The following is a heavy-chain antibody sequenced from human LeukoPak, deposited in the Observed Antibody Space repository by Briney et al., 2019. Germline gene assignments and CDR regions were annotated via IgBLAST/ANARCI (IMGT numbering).Heavy chain of an antibody. D-gene: IGHD3-10*01. J-gene: IGHJ4*02. V-gene: IGHV3-30-3*01. Sequence: PGGSLRLSCAASGFTFSSYAMHWVRQAPGKGLEWVAVISYDGSNKYYADSVKGRFTISRDNSKNTLYLQMNSLRAEDTAVYYCANLPYGSGSYYKGLDYWGQGTLVTVSS. CDR3: ANLPYGSGSYYKGLDY. CDR2: ISYDGSNK. CDR1: GFTFSSYA.